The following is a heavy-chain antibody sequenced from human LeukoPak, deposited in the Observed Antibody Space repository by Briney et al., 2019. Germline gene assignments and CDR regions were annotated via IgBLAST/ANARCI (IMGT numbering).Heavy chain of an antibody. CDR1: GFTFSSYA. Sequence: HTGGSLRLSCAASGFTFSSYAMSWVRQAPGKGLEWVSAISGSGGSTYYADSVKGRFTISRDNSKNTLYLQMNGLRAEDTAVYYCAKDEWKYQLLQGPYFDYWGQGTLVTVSS. CDR2: ISGSGGST. V-gene: IGHV3-23*01. D-gene: IGHD2-2*01. J-gene: IGHJ4*02. CDR3: AKDEWKYQLLQGPYFDY.